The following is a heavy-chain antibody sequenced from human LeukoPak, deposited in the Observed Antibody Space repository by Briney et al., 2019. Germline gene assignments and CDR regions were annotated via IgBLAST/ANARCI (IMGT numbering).Heavy chain of an antibody. CDR1: GFIFSSYS. CDR3: ARRSGVAVAGAFDY. V-gene: IGHV3-48*01. CDR2: ISSSGTRT. D-gene: IGHD6-19*01. Sequence: GGSLRLSCAASGFIFSSYSMNWVRQAPGKGLEWLSYISSSGTRTYYADSVKGRFTISRDNSKNTLYLQMNSLRAEDTAVYYCARRSGVAVAGAFDYWGQGTLVTVSS. J-gene: IGHJ4*02.